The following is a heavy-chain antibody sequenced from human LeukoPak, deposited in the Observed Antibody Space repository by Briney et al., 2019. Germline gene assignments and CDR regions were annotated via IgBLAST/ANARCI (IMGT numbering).Heavy chain of an antibody. CDR2: INPNSGGT. D-gene: IGHD2-15*01. Sequence: ASVKVSCKASGYTFTGYYMHWVRQAPGQGLEWMGWINPNSGGTNYAQKLQGRVTMTTDTSTSTAYMELRSLRSDDTAVYYCARGPTSSVAATPWLDYWGQGTLVTVSS. CDR1: GYTFTGYY. V-gene: IGHV1-2*02. CDR3: ARGPTSSVAATPWLDY. J-gene: IGHJ4*02.